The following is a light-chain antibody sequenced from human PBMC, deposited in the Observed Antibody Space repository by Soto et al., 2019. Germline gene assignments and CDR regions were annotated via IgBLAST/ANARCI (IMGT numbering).Light chain of an antibody. J-gene: IGKJ3*01. CDR1: QTINNR. CDR2: DAS. Sequence: DIQMTQSPSSLSASVGDRVTITCRASQTINNRLNWYQQRPGKAPKLLIYDASTLQSGVPSRFSGGGSGTDFTLTISSVQPEDFATYYCQQRHITPLSFGPGTRVD. CDR3: QQRHITPLS. V-gene: IGKV1-39*01.